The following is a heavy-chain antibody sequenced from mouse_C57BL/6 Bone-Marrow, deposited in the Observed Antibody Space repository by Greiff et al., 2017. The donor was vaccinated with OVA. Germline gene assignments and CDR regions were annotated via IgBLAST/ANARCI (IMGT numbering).Heavy chain of an antibody. CDR1: GYTFTNYW. D-gene: IGHD1-1*02. CDR2: IYPGGGYT. Sequence: QVQLKESGAELVRPGTSVKMSCKASGYTFTNYWIGWAKQRPGHGLEWIGDIYPGGGYTNYNEKFKGKATLTADKSSSTAYMQFSSLTSEDSAIYYCARGVGGAMDYWGQGTSVTVSS. V-gene: IGHV1-63*01. J-gene: IGHJ4*01. CDR3: ARGVGGAMDY.